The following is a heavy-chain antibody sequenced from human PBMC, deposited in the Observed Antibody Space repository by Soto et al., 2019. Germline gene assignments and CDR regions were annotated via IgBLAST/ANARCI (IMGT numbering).Heavy chain of an antibody. J-gene: IGHJ4*02. CDR3: ARHGEEISFGGVIVLFDY. CDR2: IYYSGST. CDR1: GGSISSVSYY. D-gene: IGHD3-16*02. V-gene: IGHV4-39*01. Sequence: SETLSLTCTVSGGSISSVSYYWGWIRQPPGKGLEWIGSIYYSGSTYYNPSLKSRVTISVDTSKNQFSLKLSSVTASDTAVYYFARHGEEISFGGVIVLFDYWGQGTQVTVSS.